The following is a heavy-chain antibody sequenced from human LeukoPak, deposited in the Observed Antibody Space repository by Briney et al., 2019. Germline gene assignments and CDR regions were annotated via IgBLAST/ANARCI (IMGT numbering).Heavy chain of an antibody. J-gene: IGHJ5*02. V-gene: IGHV3-7*01. Sequence: PGGSLRLSCAASGFTFSSYWMSWVRQAPGKGLEWVAIIKQDGSEKYYVDSVKGRFTISRDNVKNSLYLQMNSLRAEDTAVYYCARDAYSSSWYGVNWFDPWGQGSLVTVSS. CDR1: GFTFSSYW. CDR3: ARDAYSSSWYGVNWFDP. D-gene: IGHD6-13*01. CDR2: IKQDGSEK.